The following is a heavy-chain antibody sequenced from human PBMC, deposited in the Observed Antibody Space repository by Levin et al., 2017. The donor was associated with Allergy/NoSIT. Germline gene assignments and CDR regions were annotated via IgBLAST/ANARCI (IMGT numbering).Heavy chain of an antibody. J-gene: IGHJ4*02. CDR2: ISYDGSNK. CDR1: GFTFSSYG. V-gene: IGHV3-30*18. CDR3: AKDLDY. Sequence: GGSLRLSCAASGFTFSSYGMHWVRQAPGKGLEWVAVISYDGSNKYYADSVKGRFTISRDNSKNTLYLQMNSLRAEDTAVYYCAKDLDYWGQGTLVTVSS.